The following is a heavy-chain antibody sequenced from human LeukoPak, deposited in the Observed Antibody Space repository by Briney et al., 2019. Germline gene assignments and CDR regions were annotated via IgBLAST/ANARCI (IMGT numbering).Heavy chain of an antibody. CDR2: IIPILGIG. CDR3: ARDYLVATRDYYYYYGMDV. D-gene: IGHD5-24*01. Sequence: ASVMVSCKASGGTFSSYAISWVRQAPGQGVEWMGRIIPILGIGNYAQKFQGRVRITADKSTSTAYTERRSLRSEDTAVYYCARDYLVATRDYYYYYGMDVWGQGTTVTVSS. V-gene: IGHV1-69*04. CDR1: GGTFSSYA. J-gene: IGHJ6*02.